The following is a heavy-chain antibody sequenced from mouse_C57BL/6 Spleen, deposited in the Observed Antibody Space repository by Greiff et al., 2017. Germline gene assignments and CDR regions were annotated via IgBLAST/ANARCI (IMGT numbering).Heavy chain of an antibody. Sequence: VQLKQSGAELVKPGASVKLSCKASGYTFTSYWMHWVKQRPGQGLEWIGMIHPNSGSTNYNEKFKSKATLTVDKSSSTAYMQLSSLTSEDSAVYYCARGYDYDGPWFAYWGQGTLVTVSA. D-gene: IGHD2-4*01. CDR1: GYTFTSYW. CDR3: ARGYDYDGPWFAY. J-gene: IGHJ3*01. CDR2: IHPNSGST. V-gene: IGHV1-64*01.